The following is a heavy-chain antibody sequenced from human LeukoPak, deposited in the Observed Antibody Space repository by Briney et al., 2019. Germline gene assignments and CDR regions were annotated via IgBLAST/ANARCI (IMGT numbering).Heavy chain of an antibody. Sequence: GGSLRLSCAASGFTFSDYYMSWIRQAPGKGLEWVSYTSSSGSTIYYADSVKGRFTISRDNAKNSLYLQMNSLRAEDTAVYYCARSDDYGDYRSRFDPWGQGTLVTVSS. CDR3: ARSDDYGDYRSRFDP. D-gene: IGHD4-17*01. CDR2: TSSSGSTI. J-gene: IGHJ5*02. V-gene: IGHV3-11*01. CDR1: GFTFSDYY.